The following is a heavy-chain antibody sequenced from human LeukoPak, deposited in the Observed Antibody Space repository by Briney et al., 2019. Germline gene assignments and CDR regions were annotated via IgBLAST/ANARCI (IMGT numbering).Heavy chain of an antibody. V-gene: IGHV3-73*01. Sequence: GGSLRLSCAASGFTFSSYAMTWVRQAPGKGLEWVGRIRSKANSYATAYAASVKGRFTTSRDDSKNTAYLQMNSLKTEDTAVYYCTRLDSSGYLQRQGDYWGQGTLVTVSS. CDR1: GFTFSSYA. J-gene: IGHJ4*02. D-gene: IGHD3-22*01. CDR2: IRSKANSYAT. CDR3: TRLDSSGYLQRQGDY.